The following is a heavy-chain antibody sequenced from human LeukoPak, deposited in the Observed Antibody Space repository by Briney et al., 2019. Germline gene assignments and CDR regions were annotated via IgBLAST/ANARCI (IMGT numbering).Heavy chain of an antibody. CDR2: VSGSGTTT. V-gene: IGHV3-23*01. J-gene: IGHJ4*02. D-gene: IGHD2-15*01. CDR1: GFTFGNYA. CDR3: ARGWPYFDY. Sequence: GGSLRLSCAASGFTFGNYAMSWVRQAPGKGLEWVSGVSGSGTTTYYADSVKGRFTISRDNAKNSLYLQMNSLRAEDTAVYYCARGWPYFDYWGQGTLVTVSS.